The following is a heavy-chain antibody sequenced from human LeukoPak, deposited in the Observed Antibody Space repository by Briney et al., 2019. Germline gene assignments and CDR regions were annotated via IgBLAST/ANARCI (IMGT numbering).Heavy chain of an antibody. CDR3: ARGDSSTWYFLGAFDI. D-gene: IGHD6-13*01. V-gene: IGHV6-1*01. CDR2: TYYRSKWYD. CDR1: GDSFSSNSAT. J-gene: IGHJ3*02. Sequence: SQTLSLTCAISGDSFSSNSATWNCIRQSPSRGLEWLGRTYYRSKWYDDYALSMKSRITINPDTSKNQFSLQLSSVTPEDTAVYYCARGDSSTWYFLGAFDIWGQGTMVTVSS.